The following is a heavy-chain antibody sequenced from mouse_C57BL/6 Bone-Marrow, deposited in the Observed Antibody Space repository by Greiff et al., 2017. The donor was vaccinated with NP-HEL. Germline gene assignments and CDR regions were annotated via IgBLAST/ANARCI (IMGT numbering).Heavy chain of an antibody. Sequence: QVQLQQSGAELVKPGASVKLSCKASGYTFTSYWMQWVKQRPGQGLEWIGEIDPSDSYTNYNQKFKGKATLTVDTSSSTAYMQLSSLTSEDSAVYYCARKDYYGSSRFDYWGQGTTLTVSS. CDR2: IDPSDSYT. CDR3: ARKDYYGSSRFDY. V-gene: IGHV1-50*01. D-gene: IGHD1-1*01. J-gene: IGHJ2*01. CDR1: GYTFTSYW.